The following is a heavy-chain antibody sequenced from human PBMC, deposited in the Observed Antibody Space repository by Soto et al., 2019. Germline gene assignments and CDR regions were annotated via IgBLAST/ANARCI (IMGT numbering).Heavy chain of an antibody. J-gene: IGHJ5*02. D-gene: IGHD3-10*01. CDR2: ISGSCGST. V-gene: IGHV3-23*01. CDR1: VFTFSSYA. Sequence: GGSLRLSCAASVFTFSSYAMRWVRQAPGQGLEWVSAISGSCGSTYYADAVTVRFTISRDNSKNTLYLQMNSLRAEDTAIYYCAKGPSRRVRVVAPFDPWAQGTRGTVSS. CDR3: AKGPSRRVRVVAPFDP.